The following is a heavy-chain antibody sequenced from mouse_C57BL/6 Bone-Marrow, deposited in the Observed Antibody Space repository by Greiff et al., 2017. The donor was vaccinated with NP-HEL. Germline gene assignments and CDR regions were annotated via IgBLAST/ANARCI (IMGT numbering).Heavy chain of an antibody. CDR3: TTSNYYGFDY. CDR2: IDPENGDT. Sequence: EVQLQQSGAELVRPGASVKLSCTASGFNIKDDYMHWVKQRPEQGLEWIGWIDPENGDTEYASKFQGKATITADTSSNTAYLQLSSLTSEDTAVYYCTTSNYYGFDYWGQGTTLTVSS. V-gene: IGHV14-4*01. CDR1: GFNIKDDY. J-gene: IGHJ2*01. D-gene: IGHD1-1*01.